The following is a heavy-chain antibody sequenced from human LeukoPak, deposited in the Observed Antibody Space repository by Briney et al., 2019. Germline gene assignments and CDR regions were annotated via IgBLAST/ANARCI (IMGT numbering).Heavy chain of an antibody. D-gene: IGHD3-10*01. Sequence: QPGGSLRLSCAASGFTFSTYAMSWVRQAPGKGLEWVSAISGSGGSTYYADSVKGRFTISRDNSKNTLYLQMNSLRAEDTAVYYCATGGGLWFGELDFDYWGQGTLVTVSS. CDR2: ISGSGGST. V-gene: IGHV3-23*01. CDR3: ATGGGLWFGELDFDY. J-gene: IGHJ4*02. CDR1: GFTFSTYA.